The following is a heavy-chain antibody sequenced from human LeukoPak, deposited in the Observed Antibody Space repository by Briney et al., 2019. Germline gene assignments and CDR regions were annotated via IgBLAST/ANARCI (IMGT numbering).Heavy chain of an antibody. CDR2: INPKSGDT. D-gene: IGHD6-13*01. CDR3: ARGSPVAAAGTAYIHH. Sequence: GASVKVSCKASGYTFTDYYMHWVRQAPGQGLEWMGWINPKSGDTKYAQESQGWVTMTRDTSISTAYIELSRSRSDDTAMYYCARGSPVAAAGTAYIHHWGQGTLVTVSS. V-gene: IGHV1-2*04. CDR1: GYTFTDYY. J-gene: IGHJ1*01.